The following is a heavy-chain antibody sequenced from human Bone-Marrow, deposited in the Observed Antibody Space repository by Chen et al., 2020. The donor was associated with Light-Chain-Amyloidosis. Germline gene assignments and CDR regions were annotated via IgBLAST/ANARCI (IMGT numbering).Heavy chain of an antibody. CDR3: ARDVGITRPPAMDV. J-gene: IGHJ6*02. CDR1: GFIVTTNY. D-gene: IGHD3-16*01. Sequence: EVQLVETGGDLIQPGKSLRLSCAASGFIVTTNYMNWVRQAPGKRLEWVSIIYSGGTTEYADSVKGRFTISRDSSKNIVYLQMSSLRVEDTAVYYCARDVGITRPPAMDVWGQGTTVTVSS. CDR2: IYSGGTT. V-gene: IGHV3-53*02.